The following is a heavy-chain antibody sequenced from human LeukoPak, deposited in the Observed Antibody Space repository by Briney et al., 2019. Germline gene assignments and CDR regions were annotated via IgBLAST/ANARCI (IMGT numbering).Heavy chain of an antibody. J-gene: IGHJ4*02. CDR1: GCTFSSYA. CDR3: ARASSGWYFFDY. Sequence: SVKVSCKASGCTFSSYAISWVRQAPGQGLEWMGRIIPIFGTANYAQKFQGRVTITTDESTSTAYMELSSLRSEDTAVYYCARASSGWYFFDYWGQGTLVTVSS. V-gene: IGHV1-69*05. D-gene: IGHD6-19*01. CDR2: IIPIFGTA.